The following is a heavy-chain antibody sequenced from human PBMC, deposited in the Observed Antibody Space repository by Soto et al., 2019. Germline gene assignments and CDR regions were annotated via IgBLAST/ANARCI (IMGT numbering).Heavy chain of an antibody. J-gene: IGHJ6*02. Sequence: QVQLVESGGGVVQPGRSLRLSCAASGFTFSNYGMHWVRQAPGKGLEWVAVIWYDGSNKYYADSVKGRFTISRDNSKNTLYLQMSSLRAEDTAVYYCARTDCSGGSCFRDYYYYYGMDVWGQGTTVTVSS. CDR2: IWYDGSNK. V-gene: IGHV3-33*08. CDR3: ARTDCSGGSCFRDYYYYYGMDV. D-gene: IGHD2-15*01. CDR1: GFTFSNYG.